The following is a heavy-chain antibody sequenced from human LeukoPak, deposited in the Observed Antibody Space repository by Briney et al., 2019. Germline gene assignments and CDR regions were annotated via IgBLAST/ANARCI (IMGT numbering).Heavy chain of an antibody. CDR1: AFTFSRYN. CDR3: ARGLQQLVRGFNYYFMDV. J-gene: IGHJ6*03. D-gene: IGHD6-13*01. V-gene: IGHV3-48*01. Sequence: GGSLRLACAASAFTFSRYNMNWVRQAPGKGLEWVSYITSSSRSIYYADSVRGRFTVSRDNAKNSLYLQMNSLRAEDTAVYYCARGLQQLVRGFNYYFMDVWGEGTTVTVSS. CDR2: ITSSSRSI.